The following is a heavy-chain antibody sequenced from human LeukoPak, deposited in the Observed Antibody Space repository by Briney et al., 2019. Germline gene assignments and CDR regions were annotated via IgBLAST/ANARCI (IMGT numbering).Heavy chain of an antibody. CDR1: GDSVSSNSAA. D-gene: IGHD6-19*01. Sequence: SQTLSLTCAISGDSVSSNSAAWNWIRQSPSRGLEWLGRTYYRSKWYNDYAVSVKSRITINPDTSKNQFSLQLNSVTPEDTAVYYCARSSSGWYPLGDYYYYGMDVWGQGTTVTVSS. V-gene: IGHV6-1*01. CDR2: TYYRSKWYN. J-gene: IGHJ6*02. CDR3: ARSSSGWYPLGDYYYYGMDV.